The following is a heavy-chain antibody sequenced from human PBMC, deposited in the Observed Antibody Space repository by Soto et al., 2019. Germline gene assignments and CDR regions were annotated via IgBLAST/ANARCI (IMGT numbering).Heavy chain of an antibody. Sequence: QVQLQESGPGLVKPSQTLSLTCTVSGGSISRSDYYWAWIRHHPGEGLEWIGNIHHSGTTHYNPSLESRVIISVDTSENQFSLKLSSVTAADTALYYCARDGDYKYVSGNNWLDPWGQGTLVTVSS. J-gene: IGHJ5*02. D-gene: IGHD3-10*02. CDR3: ARDGDYKYVSGNNWLDP. CDR1: GGSISRSDYY. CDR2: IHHSGTT. V-gene: IGHV4-31*03.